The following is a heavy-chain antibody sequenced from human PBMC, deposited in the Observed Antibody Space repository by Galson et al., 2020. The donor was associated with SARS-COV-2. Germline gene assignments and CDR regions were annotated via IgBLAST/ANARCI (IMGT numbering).Heavy chain of an antibody. CDR1: GGSITSSTYY. V-gene: IGHV4-39*07. CDR3: ARENCGGANCLPLYYYYYFMDV. J-gene: IGHJ6*03. Sequence: SETLSLTCTVSGGSITSSTYYWGWFRQPPGKGLEWIGSIYHSGSTFSNPSLRSQITMSVDTSNNQFSLHLTSVTAADTAVYYCARENCGGANCLPLYYYYYFMDVWGKGTTVTVSS. CDR2: IYHSGST. D-gene: IGHD2-21*01.